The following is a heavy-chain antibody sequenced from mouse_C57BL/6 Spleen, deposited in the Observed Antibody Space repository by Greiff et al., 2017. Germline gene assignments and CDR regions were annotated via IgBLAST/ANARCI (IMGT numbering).Heavy chain of an antibody. CDR3: ARFYGSGDYAMDY. CDR2: IYPGSGST. J-gene: IGHJ4*01. D-gene: IGHD1-1*02. Sequence: VQLQQPGAELVKPGASVKMSCKASGYTFTSYWITWVKQRPGQGLEWIGDIYPGSGSTNYNEKFKSKATLTVDTSSSTAYMQLSSLTSEDSAVYYCARFYGSGDYAMDYWGQGTSVTVSS. V-gene: IGHV1-55*01. CDR1: GYTFTSYW.